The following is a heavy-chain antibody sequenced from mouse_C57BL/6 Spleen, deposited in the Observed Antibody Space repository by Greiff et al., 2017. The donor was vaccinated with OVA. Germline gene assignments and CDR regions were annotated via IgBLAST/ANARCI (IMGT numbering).Heavy chain of an antibody. J-gene: IGHJ3*01. CDR3: TRGRQEGFAY. CDR1: GYTFTDYE. V-gene: IGHV1-15*01. CDR2: IDPETGGT. D-gene: IGHD6-1*01. Sequence: VKVVESGAELVRPGASVTLSCKASGYTFTDYEMHWVKQTPVHGLEWIGAIDPETGGTAYNQKFKGKAILTADKSSSTAYMELRSLTSEDSAVYYCTRGRQEGFAYWGQGTLVTVAA.